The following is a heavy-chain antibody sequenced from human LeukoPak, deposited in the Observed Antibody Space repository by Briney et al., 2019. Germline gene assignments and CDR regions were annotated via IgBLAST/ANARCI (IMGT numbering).Heavy chain of an antibody. J-gene: IGHJ4*02. CDR1: GYTFTSFY. D-gene: IGHD2-15*01. CDR3: ARDYLKVVVAGTAPSAGHMDY. Sequence: GASVKVSCKASGYTFTSFYMQWVRQAPGQGLEWMGIINPSGGSTSYAQKFQGRVTMTRDTSTSTVYMELSSLRSEDMAVYYCARDYLKVVVAGTAPSAGHMDYWGQGTLVTVSS. CDR2: INPSGGST. V-gene: IGHV1-46*01.